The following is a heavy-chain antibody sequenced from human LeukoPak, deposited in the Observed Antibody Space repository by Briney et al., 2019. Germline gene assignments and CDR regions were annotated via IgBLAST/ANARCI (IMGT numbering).Heavy chain of an antibody. Sequence: PSETLSLTCTVSGDSITNSFYFWAWIRQPPGKGLEWIGTIYYSGSTYYNPSLKSRVTISVDTSKNQFSLKLSSVTAADTAVYYCARQGVPAALDWFDPWGQGTLVTVSS. D-gene: IGHD2-2*01. J-gene: IGHJ5*02. CDR1: GDSITNSFYF. CDR3: ARQGVPAALDWFDP. CDR2: IYYSGST. V-gene: IGHV4-39*01.